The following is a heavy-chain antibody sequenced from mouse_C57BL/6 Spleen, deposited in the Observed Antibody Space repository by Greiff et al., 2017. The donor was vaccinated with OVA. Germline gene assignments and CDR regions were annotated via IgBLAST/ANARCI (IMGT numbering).Heavy chain of an antibody. J-gene: IGHJ4*01. V-gene: IGHV1-9*01. CDR2: ILPGSGST. D-gene: IGHD2-5*01. Sequence: QVKLQQSGAELMKPGASVKLSCKATGYTFTGYWIEWVKQRPGHGLEWIGEILPGSGSTNYNEKFKGKATFTADTSSNTAYMQLSSLTTEDSAIYYCARATYYSNLYAMDYWGQGTSVTVSS. CDR3: ARATYYSNLYAMDY. CDR1: GYTFTGYW.